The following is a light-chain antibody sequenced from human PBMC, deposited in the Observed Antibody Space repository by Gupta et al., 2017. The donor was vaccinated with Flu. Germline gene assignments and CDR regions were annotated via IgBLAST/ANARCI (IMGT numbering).Light chain of an antibody. Sequence: DIQVTQSPSSLSASVGDSITITCLTSQKITNYLNWFAQKPGKAPKLLIYAASTLQSGVSSRFSGTGSGTQFNFTITRLHPEDYGTYYCQQTYYTPRAFGQGTKV. J-gene: IGKJ1*01. CDR2: AAS. V-gene: IGKV1-39*01. CDR3: QQTYYTPRA. CDR1: QKITNY.